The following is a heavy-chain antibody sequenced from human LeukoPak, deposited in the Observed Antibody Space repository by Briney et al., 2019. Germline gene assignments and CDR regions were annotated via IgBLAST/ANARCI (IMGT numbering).Heavy chain of an antibody. CDR2: ISYDGSNK. CDR3: ARVGRYENDSRIY. J-gene: IGHJ4*02. CDR1: GFTFSSYA. D-gene: IGHD3-22*01. V-gene: IGHV3-30*04. Sequence: GGSLRLSCAASGFTFSSYAMYWVRQAPGKGLEWVAVISYDGSNKYYADSVKGRFTISRDNSKNTLYLQMNSLRAEDTAVYYCARVGRYENDSRIYWGQGTLVTVSS.